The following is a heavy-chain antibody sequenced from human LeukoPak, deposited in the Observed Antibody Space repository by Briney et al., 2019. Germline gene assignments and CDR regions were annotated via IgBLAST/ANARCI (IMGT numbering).Heavy chain of an antibody. D-gene: IGHD6-19*01. CDR2: IKQDGSEK. J-gene: IGHJ6*03. V-gene: IGHV3-7*01. Sequence: GGSLRLSCAASGFTFSSHWMTWVRQAPGKGLEWVATIKQDGSEKFYVDSVKGRFTISRDNGENSLYLQMNSLRAEDTAVYRCARHRIVVGGRNFYYMDVWGKETTVTVSS. CDR3: ARHRIVVGGRNFYYMDV. CDR1: GFTFSSHW.